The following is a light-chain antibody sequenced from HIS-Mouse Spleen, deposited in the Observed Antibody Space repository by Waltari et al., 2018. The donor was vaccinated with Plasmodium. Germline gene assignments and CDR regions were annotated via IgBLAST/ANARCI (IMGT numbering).Light chain of an antibody. V-gene: IGLV2-8*01. CDR2: EVS. J-gene: IGLJ2*01. Sequence: QSALTQPPSASGSPGQSVTISCTGTSSDVGGYNYVSWYQQHPGKAPKLMLYEVSKRPSGVPNRFSGSKSGNTASLTVSGLQAEYEADYYCSSYAGSNNLVFGGGTKLTVL. CDR3: SSYAGSNNLV. CDR1: SSDVGGYNY.